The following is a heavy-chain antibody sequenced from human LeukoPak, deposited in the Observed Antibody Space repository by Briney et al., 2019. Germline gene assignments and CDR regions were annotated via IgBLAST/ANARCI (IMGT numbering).Heavy chain of an antibody. CDR1: GYTFTSYD. J-gene: IGHJ4*02. CDR3: AIWGTGTYPDPAFDY. V-gene: IGHV1-18*01. D-gene: IGHD1-26*01. Sequence: ASVKVSCKASGYTFTSYDINWVRQAPGQGLEWMGWISVYNANANYAQKLQGRVTMTEDTSTDTAYMELYTLRSEDAAIYYCAIWGTGTYPDPAFDYWGQGTLVTVSS. CDR2: ISVYNANA.